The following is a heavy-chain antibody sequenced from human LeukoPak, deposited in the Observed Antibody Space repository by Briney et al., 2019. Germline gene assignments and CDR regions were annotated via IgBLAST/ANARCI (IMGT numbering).Heavy chain of an antibody. J-gene: IGHJ4*02. D-gene: IGHD2/OR15-2a*01. CDR2: ISNDGGGK. V-gene: IGHV3-64D*06. CDR3: VSFYETY. CDR1: GFAFSSFA. Sequence: GGSLRLSCSASGFAFSSFAIHWVRQAPGKRLEYVSAISNDGGGKYYGDSVKGRFTISRDNSKNTLFLQMSSLRPEDTAVYYCVSFYETYWGRGTLVTVSS.